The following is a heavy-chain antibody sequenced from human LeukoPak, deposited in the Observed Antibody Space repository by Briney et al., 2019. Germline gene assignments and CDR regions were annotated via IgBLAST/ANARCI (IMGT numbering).Heavy chain of an antibody. D-gene: IGHD2-15*01. CDR3: TRGVNPRYYSGGSCYSGGVDY. J-gene: IGHJ4*02. CDR1: GGTFSSYA. CDR2: IIPIFGTA. V-gene: IGHV1-69*06. Sequence: SVKVSCKASGGTFSSYAISWVRQAPGQGLEWMGGIIPIFGTANYAQKFQGRVTITADKSTSTAYMELSSLRSEDTAVYYCTRGVNPRYYSGGSCYSGGVDYWGQGTLVTVSS.